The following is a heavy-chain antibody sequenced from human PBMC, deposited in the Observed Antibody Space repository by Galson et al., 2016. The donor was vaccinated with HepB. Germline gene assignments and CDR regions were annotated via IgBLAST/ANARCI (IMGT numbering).Heavy chain of an antibody. CDR3: VRGLFGYAYYYFDY. D-gene: IGHD3-3*01. CDR1: GFTFSSYA. Sequence: SLRLSCAASGFTFSSYAMHWVRQAPGKGLEWVALMSYDGGNKFYVDSVKGRFTISRDNFKNTLYLQMNSLRAEDTAVYYRVRGLFGYAYYYFDYWGQGTLVTVSS. V-gene: IGHV3-30-3*01. CDR2: MSYDGGNK. J-gene: IGHJ4*02.